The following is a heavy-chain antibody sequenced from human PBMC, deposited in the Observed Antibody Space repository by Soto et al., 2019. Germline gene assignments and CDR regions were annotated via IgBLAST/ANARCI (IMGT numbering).Heavy chain of an antibody. V-gene: IGHV1-69*13. D-gene: IGHD6-19*01. CDR3: ARGIAVAGPYYFDY. Sequence: GASVKVSCKASGGTFSSYAISWVRQAPGQGLEWMGGITPIFGTANYAQKFQGRVTITADESTSTAYMELSSLRSEDTAVYYCARGIAVAGPYYFDYWGQGTLVTVSS. J-gene: IGHJ4*02. CDR2: ITPIFGTA. CDR1: GGTFSSYA.